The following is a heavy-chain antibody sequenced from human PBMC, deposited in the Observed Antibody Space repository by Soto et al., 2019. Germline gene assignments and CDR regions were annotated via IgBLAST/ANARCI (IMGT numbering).Heavy chain of an antibody. Sequence: QVQLVESGGGVVQPGRSLRLSCAASGFTFSSYGMHWVRQAPGKGLEWVAVISYDGSNKYYADSVKGRFTISRDNSKNTLYLQMNSLRAEDTAVYYCAKDRAKDYGVNHWYFDLWGRGTLVTVSS. CDR2: ISYDGSNK. J-gene: IGHJ2*01. D-gene: IGHD4-17*01. V-gene: IGHV3-30*18. CDR3: AKDRAKDYGVNHWYFDL. CDR1: GFTFSSYG.